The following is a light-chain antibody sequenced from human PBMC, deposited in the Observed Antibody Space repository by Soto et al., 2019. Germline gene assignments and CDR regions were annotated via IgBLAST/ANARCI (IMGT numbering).Light chain of an antibody. Sequence: QSVLTQPASVSGSPGQSITISCTGTSSDVGAYNSVSWYQQHPGKAPKLMIYDVSDRPSGVSNRFSGSKSGNTASLTISGRQAEDEADYYCSSYTSSSTLVFGTGTKLTVL. CDR1: SSDVGAYNS. CDR3: SSYTSSSTLV. CDR2: DVS. V-gene: IGLV2-14*01. J-gene: IGLJ1*01.